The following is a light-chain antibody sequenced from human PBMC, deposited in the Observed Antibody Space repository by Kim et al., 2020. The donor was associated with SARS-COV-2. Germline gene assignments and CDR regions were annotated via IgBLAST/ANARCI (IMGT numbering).Light chain of an antibody. CDR1: QTVSSY. CDR2: DIS. CDR3: QQRSNWPPVT. V-gene: IGKV3-11*01. J-gene: IGKJ5*01. Sequence: SPGEKAPPSRRASQTVSSYLAWYQQKPGQAPRLLIYDISTRATGIPARFSGSGSGTDFALTISSLEPEDFAVYYCQQRSNWPPVTFGQGTRLEIK.